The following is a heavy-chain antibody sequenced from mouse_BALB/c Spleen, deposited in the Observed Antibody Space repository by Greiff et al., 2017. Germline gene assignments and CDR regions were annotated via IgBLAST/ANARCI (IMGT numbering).Heavy chain of an antibody. CDR2: ISSGGST. Sequence: DVKLQESGGGLVKPGGSLKLSCAASGFTFSSYAMSWVRQTPEKRLGWVASISSGGSTYYPASVKGRFTISRDNARNIMYLQMSSLRSEDTAMYYCARGYMDYWGQGTAVAV. CDR3: ARGYMDY. CDR1: GFTFSSYA. V-gene: IGHV5-6-5*01. J-gene: IGHJ4*01.